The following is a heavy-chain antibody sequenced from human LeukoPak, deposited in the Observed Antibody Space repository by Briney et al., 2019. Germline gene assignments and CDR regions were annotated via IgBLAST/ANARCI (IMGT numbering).Heavy chain of an antibody. D-gene: IGHD3-22*01. J-gene: IGHJ4*02. CDR3: ARDMGYYDSSGYYLY. CDR1: GGTFSSYA. CDR2: IIPIFGTA. V-gene: IGHV1-69*05. Sequence: SAKVSCKASGGTFSSYAISWVRQAPGQGLEWMGRIIPIFGTANYAQKFQGRVTITTDESTSTAYMELSSLRSEDTAVYYCARDMGYYDSSGYYLYWGQGTLVTVSS.